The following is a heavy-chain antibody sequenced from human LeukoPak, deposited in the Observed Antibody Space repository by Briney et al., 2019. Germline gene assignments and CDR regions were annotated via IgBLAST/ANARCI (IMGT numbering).Heavy chain of an antibody. J-gene: IGHJ4*02. Sequence: GGSLRLSCAASGFTVSTNCMTWVRQAPGQGLEWVSTIYSGGTTYYADSVKGRFTIYRHNSRNTLYLQMNSLRAEDTAVYYCARVDTVMAYYFDLWGQGTLVTVSS. CDR3: ARVDTVMAYYFDL. CDR2: IYSGGTT. CDR1: GFTVSTNC. D-gene: IGHD5-18*01. V-gene: IGHV3-53*04.